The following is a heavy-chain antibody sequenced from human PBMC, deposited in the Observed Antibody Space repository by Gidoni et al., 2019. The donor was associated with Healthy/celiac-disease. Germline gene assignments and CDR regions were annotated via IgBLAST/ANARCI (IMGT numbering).Heavy chain of an antibody. J-gene: IGHJ5*02. Sequence: QVQLQESGPGLVKPSDTLSLTCAVSGSSISSSNWWGWIRQPPGKGLEWIGYIYYRGSTYYNPARKSRVTMSVDTSKNQFSLKLSSVTAVDTAVYYWARIHRDGYKGGWFDPWGQGTLVTVSS. CDR2: IYYRGST. D-gene: IGHD5-12*01. CDR1: GSSISSSNW. CDR3: ARIHRDGYKGGWFDP. V-gene: IGHV4-28*01.